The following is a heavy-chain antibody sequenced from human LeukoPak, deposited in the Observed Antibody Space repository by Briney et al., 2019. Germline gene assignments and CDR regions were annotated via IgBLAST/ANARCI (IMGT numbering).Heavy chain of an antibody. V-gene: IGHV3-53*01. CDR3: ARGWAMVRGVIDY. CDR1: GFTVSSNY. CDR2: IYSGGST. J-gene: IGHJ4*02. D-gene: IGHD3-10*01. Sequence: GGSLRLSCAASGFTVSSNYMSWVRQAPGKGLEWVSVIYSGGSTYYADSVKGRFTISGDNSKNTLYLQMNSLRAEDTAVYYCARGWAMVRGVIDYWGQGTLVTVSS.